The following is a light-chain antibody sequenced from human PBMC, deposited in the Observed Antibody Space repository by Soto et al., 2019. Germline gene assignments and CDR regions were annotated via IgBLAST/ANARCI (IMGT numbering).Light chain of an antibody. CDR2: EVN. Sequence: LTQPASVSGSPGQSVTISCTGPRSDIGDSNFISWYQHSPGKAPRLLIYEVNNRPSGVSKRFSGSKAGNTASLTISGLLDDDEADYFCASFRSGTILVFGSGTKVTVL. CDR3: ASFRSGTILV. J-gene: IGLJ1*01. CDR1: RSDIGDSNF. V-gene: IGLV2-14*01.